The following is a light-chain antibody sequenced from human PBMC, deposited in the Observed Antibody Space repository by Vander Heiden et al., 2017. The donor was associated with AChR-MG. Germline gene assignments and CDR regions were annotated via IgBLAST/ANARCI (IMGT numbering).Light chain of an antibody. CDR1: QRVSSSY. CDR3: QYYGDSPPT. Sequence: EIVLTQSPGTLSLSPGERATLSCRASQRVSSSYLAWYQQKPGQAPRLLIYAAFSRALGIPDKFSGSGSETDFTLTISRLEPEDFAVYSCQYYGDSPPTFGQGTKLEIK. J-gene: IGKJ2*01. CDR2: AAF. V-gene: IGKV3-20*01.